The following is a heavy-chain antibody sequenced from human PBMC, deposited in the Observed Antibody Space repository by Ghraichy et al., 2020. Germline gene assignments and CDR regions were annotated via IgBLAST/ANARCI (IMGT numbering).Heavy chain of an antibody. CDR2: IYYSGST. CDR1: GDSIGSSSYY. J-gene: IGHJ4*02. D-gene: IGHD6-19*01. CDR3: ARRLNASGWLYYYDH. Sequence: SQTLSLTCTVSGDSIGSSSYYWAWIRQPPGEGLEWIGSIYYSGSTFYNPSFKSRVTISVDTSKNQFSLKLSSVTAADTAVYYCARRLNASGWLYYYDHWGQGTLVTVSS. V-gene: IGHV4-39*07.